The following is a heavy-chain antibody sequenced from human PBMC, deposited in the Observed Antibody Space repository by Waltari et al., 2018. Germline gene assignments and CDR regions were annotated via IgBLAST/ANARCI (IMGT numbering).Heavy chain of an antibody. Sequence: QVQLQESGPGLVKPSETLSLTCTVAGGSISSYYWSWIRQPAGKGLAWSGRIYTSGSTNYNPSLKSRVTMSVDTSKNQCSLKLSSVTAADTAVYYCARDLGTSGYSYGWGWFDPWGQGTLVTVSS. J-gene: IGHJ5*02. CDR3: ARDLGTSGYSYGWGWFDP. V-gene: IGHV4-4*07. CDR2: IYTSGST. CDR1: GGSISSYY. D-gene: IGHD5-18*01.